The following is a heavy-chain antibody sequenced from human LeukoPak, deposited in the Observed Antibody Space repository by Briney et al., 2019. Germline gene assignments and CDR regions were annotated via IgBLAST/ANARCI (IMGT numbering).Heavy chain of an antibody. Sequence: GGSLRLSCAASGFTFSASWMTWVRQAPGKGLEWVVKVKEDGSDKYYVDSVKGRFAISRDNAKNSLYLQMNSLRAEDTAVYYCAKAKIGYSSGWDHWGQGTLVTVSS. V-gene: IGHV3-7*01. CDR3: AKAKIGYSSGWDH. CDR2: VKEDGSDK. J-gene: IGHJ4*02. CDR1: GFTFSASW. D-gene: IGHD6-19*01.